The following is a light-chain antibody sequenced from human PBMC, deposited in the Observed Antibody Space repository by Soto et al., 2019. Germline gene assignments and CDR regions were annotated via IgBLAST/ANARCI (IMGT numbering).Light chain of an antibody. CDR1: QSSDRW. V-gene: IGKV1-5*01. CDR3: LSAYRQST. J-gene: IGKJ1*01. Sequence: PITLYKYTLPAAVGDRVTITFRASQSSDRWLAWYQQRPGKAPKILIYHASSLETGVPSRFSGSGSGTEFPLIISIQQADGFATCCSLSAYRQSTFAQGTKVDNK. CDR2: HAS.